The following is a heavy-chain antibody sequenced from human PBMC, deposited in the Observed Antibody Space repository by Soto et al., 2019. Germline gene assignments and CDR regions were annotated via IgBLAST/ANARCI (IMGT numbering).Heavy chain of an antibody. CDR2: VSYDGSIK. D-gene: IGHD6-6*01. CDR3: ATGGYSSSSNFDY. J-gene: IGHJ4*02. V-gene: IGHV3-30-3*01. CDR1: GFTFSSSA. Sequence: QVQLVESGGGVVQPGRSLRLSCAASGFTFSSSAIHWVRQAPGKGLEWVAVVSYDGSIKYCADSVKGRFTISRDNSKNTLYLQMNSLRVEDTGFYYCATGGYSSSSNFDYWGQGTLVTVSS.